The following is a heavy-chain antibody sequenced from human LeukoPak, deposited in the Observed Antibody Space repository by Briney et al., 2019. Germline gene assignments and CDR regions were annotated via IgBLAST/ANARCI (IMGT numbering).Heavy chain of an antibody. D-gene: IGHD4-11*01. Sequence: PGGSLRLSCAASEFTFDDYAMHWVRQAPGKGLEWVSGISWNSGSIGYADSVKGRFTISRDNAKNSLYLQMNSLRAEDTALYYCAKEQYDAFDIWGQGTMVTVSS. V-gene: IGHV3-9*01. CDR1: EFTFDDYA. CDR3: AKEQYDAFDI. CDR2: ISWNSGSI. J-gene: IGHJ3*02.